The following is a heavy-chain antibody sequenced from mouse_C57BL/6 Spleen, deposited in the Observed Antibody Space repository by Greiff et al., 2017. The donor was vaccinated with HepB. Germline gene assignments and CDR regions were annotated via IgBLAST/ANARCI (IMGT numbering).Heavy chain of an antibody. CDR2: IYPGDGDT. D-gene: IGHD2-4*01. CDR1: GYAFSSYW. J-gene: IGHJ4*01. CDR3: ARGGDDYDPSRWGSVDY. V-gene: IGHV1-80*01. Sequence: VKLMESGAELVKPGASVKISCKASGYAFSSYWMNWVKQRPGKGLEWIGQIYPGDGDTNYNGKFKGKATLTADKSSSTAYMQLSSLTSEDSAVYFYARGGDDYDPSRWGSVDYWGQGTSVTVSS.